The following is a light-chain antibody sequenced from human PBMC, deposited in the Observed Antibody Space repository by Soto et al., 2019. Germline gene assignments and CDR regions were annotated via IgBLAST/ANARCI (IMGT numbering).Light chain of an antibody. CDR3: SSFTSSMTNV. Sequence: QSALTQPASVCGSPGQSITISYTGTSSDVGGYNSVSWYQQHPGKAPKLILYDVTDRPSGVSYRFSGSKSGNTASLTISGLQAADEDDYFCSSFTSSMTNVFGSGTKVTV. J-gene: IGLJ1*01. V-gene: IGLV2-14*01. CDR2: DVT. CDR1: SSDVGGYNS.